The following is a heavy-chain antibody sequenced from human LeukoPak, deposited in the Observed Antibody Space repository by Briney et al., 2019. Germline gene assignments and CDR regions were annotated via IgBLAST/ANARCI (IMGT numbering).Heavy chain of an antibody. J-gene: IGHJ3*02. CDR1: GFTFSNYA. CDR2: INDNGSTR. CDR3: AKTRGGSLHDGFDI. D-gene: IGHD3-16*01. V-gene: IGHV3-23*01. Sequence: GGSLRLSCGASGFTFSNYAMSWVRQAPGKGLEWVSGINDNGSTRFYAASVKGRFTSSRDNPKNTLYLQMNGLRVEDTAIYYCAKTRGGSLHDGFDIWGQGTMVAVSS.